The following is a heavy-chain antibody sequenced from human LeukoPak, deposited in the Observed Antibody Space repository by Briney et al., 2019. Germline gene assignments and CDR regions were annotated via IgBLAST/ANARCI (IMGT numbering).Heavy chain of an antibody. CDR2: ISYDGSNK. D-gene: IGHD3-22*01. CDR1: GFTFSSYA. CDR3: ARGSLEIVTMIVVVTGPDY. J-gene: IGHJ4*02. V-gene: IGHV3-30-3*01. Sequence: PGRSLRLSCAASGFTFSSYAMHWVRQAPGKGLEWVAVISYDGSNKYYADSVKGRFTISRDNSKNTLYLQMNSLRAEDTAVYYCARGSLEIVTMIVVVTGPDYWGQGTLVTVSS.